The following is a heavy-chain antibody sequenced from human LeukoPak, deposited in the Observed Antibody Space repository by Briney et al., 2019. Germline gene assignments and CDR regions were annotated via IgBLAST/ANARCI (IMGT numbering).Heavy chain of an antibody. CDR3: AKARSPIAAEEN. D-gene: IGHD6-13*01. V-gene: IGHV3-23*01. CDR2: ISGSDGAT. CDR1: GFTFSTYA. J-gene: IGHJ4*02. Sequence: HPGGSLRLFCAPSGFTFSTYAMSWVRQAPGKGLEWVSSISGSDGATFYAHSVKGRFTISRDNSKNTLYLQMNSLRAEDTAVYYCAKARSPIAAEENWGQGTLVTVSS.